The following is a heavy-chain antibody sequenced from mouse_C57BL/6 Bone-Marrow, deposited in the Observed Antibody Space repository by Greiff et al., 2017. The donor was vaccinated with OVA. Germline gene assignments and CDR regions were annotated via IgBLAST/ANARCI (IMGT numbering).Heavy chain of an antibody. V-gene: IGHV1-15*01. Sequence: QVQLKESGAELVRPGASVTLSCKASGYTFTDYEMHWVKQTPVHGLEWIGAIDPETGGTAYNEKFKGKATFTADTSSNTAYMQLSSLTTEDSAIYYCASIRRPYYYAMDYWGQGTSVTVSS. CDR2: IDPETGGT. D-gene: IGHD1-2*01. CDR3: ASIRRPYYYAMDY. J-gene: IGHJ4*01. CDR1: GYTFTDYE.